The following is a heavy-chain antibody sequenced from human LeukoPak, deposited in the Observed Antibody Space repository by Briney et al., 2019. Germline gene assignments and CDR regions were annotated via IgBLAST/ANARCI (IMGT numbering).Heavy chain of an antibody. J-gene: IGHJ6*02. D-gene: IGHD1-26*01. CDR3: ARVGGTNYYYYGMDV. CDR1: GGSISNYY. CDR2: IYYSGST. V-gene: IGHV4-59*01. Sequence: SETLSLTCTVSGGSISNYYWSWIRQPPGKGLEWIGYIYYSGSTNYNPSLKSRVTISVDTSKNQFSLKLCSVTAADTAVYYCARVGGTNYYYYGMDVWGQGTTVTVSS.